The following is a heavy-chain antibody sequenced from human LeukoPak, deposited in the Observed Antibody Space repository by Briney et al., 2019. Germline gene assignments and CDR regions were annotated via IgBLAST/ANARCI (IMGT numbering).Heavy chain of an antibody. CDR2: TSYNVNT. J-gene: IGHJ4*02. CDR1: GYTFSNYG. CDR3: ARHSGSGWQALGY. V-gene: IGHV1-18*04. D-gene: IGHD6-19*01. Sequence: ASVKVSCKASGYTFSNYGISWVRQAPGLGLEWMGWTSYNVNTNYAQKFQDRVTMTTDTSTTTAYMELRSLESDDTAVYYCARHSGSGWQALGYWGQGTLVTVSS.